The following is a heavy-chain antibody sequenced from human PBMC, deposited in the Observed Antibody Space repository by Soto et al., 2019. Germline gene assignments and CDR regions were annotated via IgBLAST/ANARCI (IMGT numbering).Heavy chain of an antibody. CDR1: GGSLSRIGYY. V-gene: IGHV4-31*03. J-gene: IGHJ5*02. CDR3: ATSVQMATIPDL. CDR2: ISNSGST. Sequence: PSETLSLTCTVSGGSLSRIGYYWSRIRQHPAKGLEWVGYISNSGSTYYNPSLKSRVAMSIDTSKNHVSLTLTSLTAADTAVYYCATSVQMATIPDLWGQGTLVTVSS. D-gene: IGHD5-12*01.